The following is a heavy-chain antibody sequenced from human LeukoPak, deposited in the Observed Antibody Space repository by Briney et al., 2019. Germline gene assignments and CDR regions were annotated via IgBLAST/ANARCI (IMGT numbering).Heavy chain of an antibody. CDR3: AKGAVGATNRFLSLDY. J-gene: IGHJ4*02. CDR1: GFTFSSYA. CDR2: ISGSGGST. D-gene: IGHD1-26*01. V-gene: IGHV3-23*01. Sequence: GGSLRLSCAASGFTFSSYAMSWVRQAPGEGLEWVSAISGSGGSTYYADSVKGRFTISRDNSKNTLYLQMNSLRAEDTAVYYCAKGAVGATNRFLSLDYWGQGTPVTVSS.